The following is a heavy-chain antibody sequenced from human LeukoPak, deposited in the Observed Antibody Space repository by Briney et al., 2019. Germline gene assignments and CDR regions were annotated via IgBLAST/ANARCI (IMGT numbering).Heavy chain of an antibody. CDR1: GLTVSSNY. CDR2: FTGGDGSA. CDR3: AKEGFDY. J-gene: IGHJ4*02. V-gene: IGHV3-23*01. Sequence: PGGSLRLSCAASGLTVSSNYMSWVRQAPGKGLEWVSTFTGGDGSAYYADSVKGRFTISRDNSKNTLYLQMNSLRAEDTALYYCAKEGFDYWGQGTLVTVSS.